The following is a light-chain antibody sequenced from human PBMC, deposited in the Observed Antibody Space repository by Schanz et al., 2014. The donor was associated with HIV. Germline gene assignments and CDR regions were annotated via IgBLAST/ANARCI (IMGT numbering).Light chain of an antibody. Sequence: EIVLTQSPATLSLSPGERATLSCRASQSVARYLAWYQQKPGQAPRLLIYGASTRATGIPDRFSGSGSGTDFPLTISGLEPEDFAVYFCQQYAVAPRTFGPGTKVEVK. J-gene: IGKJ1*01. V-gene: IGKV3-11*01. CDR2: GAS. CDR1: QSVARY. CDR3: QQYAVAPRT.